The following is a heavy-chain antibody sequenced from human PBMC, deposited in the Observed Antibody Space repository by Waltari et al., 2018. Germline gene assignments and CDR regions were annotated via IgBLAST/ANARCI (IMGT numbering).Heavy chain of an antibody. CDR3: TTLARGESGDY. Sequence: EVQLVESGGGLVQPGGSLRLSCAPSGFPFNTYWMKWIRQAPGKGLEWVANINPDGSQKFYVDSVKGRFTVSRDNAQNSLYLQMNNLRAEDTAVYYCTTLARGESGDYWGQGTLVTVSS. CDR1: GFPFNTYW. CDR2: INPDGSQK. D-gene: IGHD3-10*01. V-gene: IGHV3-7*01. J-gene: IGHJ4*02.